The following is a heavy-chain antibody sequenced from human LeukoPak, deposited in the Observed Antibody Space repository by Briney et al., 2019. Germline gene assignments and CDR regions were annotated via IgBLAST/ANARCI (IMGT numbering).Heavy chain of an antibody. CDR3: AREVAYYYDSSGSDAFDI. Sequence: SSETLSLTCTVSGGSISSYYWSWIRQPPGKGLEWIGYIYYSGSTNYNPSLKSRVTISVDTSKNQFSLKLSSVTAADTAVYYCAREVAYYYDSSGSDAFDIRGQGTMVTVSS. J-gene: IGHJ3*02. CDR1: GGSISSYY. CDR2: IYYSGST. V-gene: IGHV4-59*01. D-gene: IGHD3-22*01.